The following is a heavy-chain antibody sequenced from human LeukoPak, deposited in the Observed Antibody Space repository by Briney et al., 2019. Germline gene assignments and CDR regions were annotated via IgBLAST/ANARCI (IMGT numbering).Heavy chain of an antibody. CDR2: IKQDGTEK. D-gene: IGHD3-22*01. V-gene: IGHV3-7*01. CDR3: ALSRQLID. Sequence: GGSLRLSCVVSGINFSPYWMSWVRQAPGKGLEWVANIKQDGTEKYYADSVKGRFTISRDNAKNSLYLQMDSLRAEDTAVYYCALSRQLIDWGQGTLVTVSS. J-gene: IGHJ4*02. CDR1: GINFSPYW.